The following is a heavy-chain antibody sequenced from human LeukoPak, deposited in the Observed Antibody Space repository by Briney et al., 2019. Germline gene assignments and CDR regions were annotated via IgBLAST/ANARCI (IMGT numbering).Heavy chain of an antibody. V-gene: IGHV4-39*02. J-gene: IGHJ3*01. D-gene: IGHD6-13*01. CDR3: ARPIAAAGGVTDAFDL. Sequence: SETLSLTCTVSGGSISSSSYYWGWIRQPPGKGLEWIGSVYYSGRPYYNPSLKSRLTISVDTSKNHFSLKLNSVTAADTAVYYCARPIAAAGGVTDAFDLWGQGTMVTVSS. CDR1: GGSISSSSYY. CDR2: VYYSGRP.